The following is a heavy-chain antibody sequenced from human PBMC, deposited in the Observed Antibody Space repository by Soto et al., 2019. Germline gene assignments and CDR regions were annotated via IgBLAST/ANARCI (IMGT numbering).Heavy chain of an antibody. Sequence: EASVKVSCKASGGTFSSYTISWVRQAPGQGLEWMGRIIPILGIANYAQKFQGRVTITADKSTSTAYMELSSLRSEDTAVYYCAREYYYGLNWFDPWGQGTLVTVSS. J-gene: IGHJ5*02. CDR1: GGTFSSYT. CDR3: AREYYYGLNWFDP. CDR2: IIPILGIA. V-gene: IGHV1-69*04. D-gene: IGHD3-10*01.